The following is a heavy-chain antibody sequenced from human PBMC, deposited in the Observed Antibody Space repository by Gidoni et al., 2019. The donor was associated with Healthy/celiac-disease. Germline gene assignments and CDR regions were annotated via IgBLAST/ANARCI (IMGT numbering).Heavy chain of an antibody. CDR1: GFTFSSYW. Sequence: SCAASGFTFSSYWMSWVRQAPGTGQEWVANIKQEGSEKYYVDSVKGRFTISRDNAKNSLYLQKNSRRTEEAAVYYCARGGVAAYSSWFDPWGQGTLVTVSS. D-gene: IGHD6-13*01. V-gene: IGHV3-7*01. J-gene: IGHJ5*02. CDR3: ARGGVAAYSSWFDP. CDR2: IKQEGSEK.